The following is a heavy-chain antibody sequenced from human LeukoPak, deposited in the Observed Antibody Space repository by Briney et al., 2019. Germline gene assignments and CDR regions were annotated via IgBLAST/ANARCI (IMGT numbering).Heavy chain of an antibody. CDR2: ISGDGGST. D-gene: IGHD4-17*01. Sequence: GGSLRLSCAASGFTFDDYAMHWVRQAPGKGLEWVSLISGDGGSTYYADSVKGRFTISRDNSKNSLYLQMNSLRTEDTALYYCEKDLLSTTVTAYYYYYYGMDVWGQGTTVTVSS. CDR1: GFTFDDYA. V-gene: IGHV3-43*02. J-gene: IGHJ6*02. CDR3: EKDLLSTTVTAYYYYYYGMDV.